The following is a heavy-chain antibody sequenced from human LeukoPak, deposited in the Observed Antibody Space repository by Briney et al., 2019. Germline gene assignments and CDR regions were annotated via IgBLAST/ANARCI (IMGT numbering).Heavy chain of an antibody. CDR2: IRYDGTNK. J-gene: IGHJ6*03. CDR3: AKGSGYGAQYYYYYMDV. CDR1: GFTFRSYG. Sequence: GGSLRLSCAAPGFTFRSYGMHWVRQAPGKGLEWVAIIRYDGTNKYYADSVKGRFTISRDNSKNTLYLQMNSLRAEDTAVYYCAKGSGYGAQYYYYYMDVWGKGTTVTISS. D-gene: IGHD5-12*01. V-gene: IGHV3-30*02.